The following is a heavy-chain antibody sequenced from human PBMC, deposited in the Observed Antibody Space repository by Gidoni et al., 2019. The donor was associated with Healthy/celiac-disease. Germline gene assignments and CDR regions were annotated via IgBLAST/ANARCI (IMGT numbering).Heavy chain of an antibody. CDR1: GFPFSSYS. Sequence: EVQLVESGGGLVKPGGSLRLSCAASGFPFSSYSMNWVRQAPGKGLEWVSSISSSSSYIYYADSVKGRFTISRDNAKNSLYLQMNSLRAEDTAVYYCARDDYSSGIDDAFDIWGQGTMVTVSS. V-gene: IGHV3-21*01. D-gene: IGHD4-4*01. CDR2: ISSSSSYI. CDR3: ARDDYSSGIDDAFDI. J-gene: IGHJ3*02.